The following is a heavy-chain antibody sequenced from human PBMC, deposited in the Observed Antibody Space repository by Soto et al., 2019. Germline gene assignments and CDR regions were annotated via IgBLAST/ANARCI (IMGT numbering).Heavy chain of an antibody. CDR3: ARDPEGDYYGMDV. J-gene: IGHJ6*02. Sequence: QVQLVQSGAEVKKPGSSVKVSCKASGGTFSSYTISWVRQAPGQGLEWMGRIIPILGIANYAQKFQGRVTITADKXTSTAYMGLSSLRSEDTAVYYCARDPEGDYYGMDVWGQGTTVTVSS. CDR2: IIPILGIA. CDR1: GGTFSSYT. V-gene: IGHV1-69*02.